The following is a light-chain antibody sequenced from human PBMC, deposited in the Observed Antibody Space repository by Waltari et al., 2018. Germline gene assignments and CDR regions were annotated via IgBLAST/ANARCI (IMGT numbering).Light chain of an antibody. CDR1: SRAAAFYHR. CDR3: TSYTSRHSLV. CDR2: DAS. J-gene: IGLJ1*01. V-gene: IGLV2-14*03. Sequence: QSAPAQPPSVPGSSGQPITLSSLGTSRAAAFYHRLSWYHQPPGKAPQVVIFDASYRPSGVSNRFSGSKSGNTASLTISGLQAEDEADYYCTSYTSRHSLVCGTGTKVTVL.